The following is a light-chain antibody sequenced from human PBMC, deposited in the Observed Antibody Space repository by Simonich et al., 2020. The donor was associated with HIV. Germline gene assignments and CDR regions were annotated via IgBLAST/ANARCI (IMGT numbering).Light chain of an antibody. J-gene: IGKJ2*01. CDR3: QQYYSTLSYT. CDR1: QSVLYSSNNKNY. V-gene: IGKV4-1*01. CDR2: WAS. Sequence: DIVMTQSPDSLAVSLGERATINCKSSQSVLYSSNNKNYLAWYQHKPGQPPKLLIYWASTRESGVPDRFSGSGSGTDFTLTINSLQAEDVAVYYCQQYYSTLSYTFGQGTKLEIK.